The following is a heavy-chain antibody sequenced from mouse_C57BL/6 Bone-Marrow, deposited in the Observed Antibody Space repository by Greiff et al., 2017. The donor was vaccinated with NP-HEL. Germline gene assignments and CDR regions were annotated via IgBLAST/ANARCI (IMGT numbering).Heavy chain of an antibody. Sequence: VQLKESGPGLVKPSQSLSLTCSVTGYSITSGYYWNWIRQFPGNKLEWMGYISYDGSNKYNPSLKNRISITRYTSKNQFFLKLNSLTTEDTATYYCARVEYYYCSSYYYWGQGTTLTVSS. CDR1: GYSITSGYY. D-gene: IGHD1-1*01. J-gene: IGHJ2*01. CDR2: ISYDGSN. V-gene: IGHV3-6*01. CDR3: ARVEYYYCSSYYY.